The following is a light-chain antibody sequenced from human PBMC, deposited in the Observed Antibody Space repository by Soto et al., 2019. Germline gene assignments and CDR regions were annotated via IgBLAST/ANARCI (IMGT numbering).Light chain of an antibody. CDR2: KAS. Sequence: DIQMTQSPSTLSASVGDRVTITCRASQSISSWLAWYQQKPGKAPKLLIYKASSLKSGVPSRFSGSGSGTEFTLTISSLQPDDFATYYGQQYDTMRTFGQGTKVEI. CDR1: QSISSW. J-gene: IGKJ1*01. CDR3: QQYDTMRT. V-gene: IGKV1-5*03.